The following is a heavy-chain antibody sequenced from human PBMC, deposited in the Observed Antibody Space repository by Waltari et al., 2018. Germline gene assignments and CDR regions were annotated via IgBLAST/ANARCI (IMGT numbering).Heavy chain of an antibody. CDR3: ATGGPTTVTTSYYYYMDV. CDR2: FDPEDGET. D-gene: IGHD4-17*01. V-gene: IGHV1-24*01. J-gene: IGHJ6*03. Sequence: APGKGLEWMGGFDPEDGETIYAQKFQGRVTMTEDTSTDTAYMELSSLRSEDTAVYYCATGGPTTVTTSYYYYMDVWGKGTTVTVSS.